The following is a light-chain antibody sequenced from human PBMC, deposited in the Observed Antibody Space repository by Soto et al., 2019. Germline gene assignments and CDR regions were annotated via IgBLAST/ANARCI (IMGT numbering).Light chain of an antibody. J-gene: IGKJ1*01. V-gene: IGKV3-20*01. CDR1: QSVNSNY. Sequence: EIVLTQSPGTLSLSPGDRATLSCRASQSVNSNYLAWYQRKPGQAPRLLIYGASNRATDIPYRFSASGSGTDFTLTITRLEAEDFGVYYCQQYDSTPLTFGQGTKVEVK. CDR2: GAS. CDR3: QQYDSTPLT.